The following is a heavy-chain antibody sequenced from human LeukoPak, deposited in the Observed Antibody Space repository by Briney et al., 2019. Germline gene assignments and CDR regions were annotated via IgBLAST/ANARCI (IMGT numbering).Heavy chain of an antibody. CDR2: INPNSGGT. Sequence: ASVKVSCKASGYTFTGYSMHWVRQAPGQGLEWMGWINPNSGGTNYAQGFQGRVTMTGDTSISTAYMELSRLRSDDTAVCYCASNAASLSSGWYYFDYWGQGTLVTVSS. J-gene: IGHJ4*02. CDR1: GYTFTGYS. CDR3: ASNAASLSSGWYYFDY. V-gene: IGHV1-2*02. D-gene: IGHD6-19*01.